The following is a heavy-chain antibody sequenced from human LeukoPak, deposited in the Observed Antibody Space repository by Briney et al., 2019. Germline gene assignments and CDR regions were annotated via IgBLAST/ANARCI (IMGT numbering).Heavy chain of an antibody. CDR2: ISAYNGNT. Sequence: ASVKVSCKAFGYTFTSYGITWVRQAPGQGLEWMGWISAYNGNTNYAQKLQDRVTMTTDTSTSTAYMELRSLRSDDTAVYYCAREGGYYDSSGYGSHFDYWGQGTLVTVSS. D-gene: IGHD3-22*01. J-gene: IGHJ4*02. CDR1: GYTFTSYG. CDR3: AREGGYYDSSGYGSHFDY. V-gene: IGHV1-18*01.